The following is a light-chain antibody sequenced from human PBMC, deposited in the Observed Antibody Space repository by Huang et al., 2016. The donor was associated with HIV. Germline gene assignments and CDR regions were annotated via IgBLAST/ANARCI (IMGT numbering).Light chain of an antibody. CDR1: QNINTY. CDR3: QQGYSALIT. CDR2: SES. J-gene: IGKJ5*01. Sequence: DILLTQSPSSLSASVGDRVTITCRASQNINTYLNWYQKKPGKAPNLLIHSESTLQTGVPSRFSGSGSGTDFTLTVNSLQPEDSATYYCQQGYSALITFGQGTRL. V-gene: IGKV1-39*01.